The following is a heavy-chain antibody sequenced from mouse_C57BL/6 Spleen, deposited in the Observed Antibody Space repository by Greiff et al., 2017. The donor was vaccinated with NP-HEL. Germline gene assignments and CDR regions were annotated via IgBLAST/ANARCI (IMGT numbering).Heavy chain of an antibody. CDR1: GYTFTSYG. Sequence: VQLQQSGAELARPGASVKLSCSASGYTFTSYGISWVKQRPGQGLEWIGEIYPRSGNTYYNEKFKGKATLTADKSSSTAYMELRSLTSEDSAVYFCARGAYWGQGTLVTVSA. V-gene: IGHV1-81*01. J-gene: IGHJ3*01. CDR2: IYPRSGNT. CDR3: ARGAY.